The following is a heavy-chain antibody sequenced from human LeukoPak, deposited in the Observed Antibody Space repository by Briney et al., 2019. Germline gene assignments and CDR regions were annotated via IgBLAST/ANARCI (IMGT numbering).Heavy chain of an antibody. Sequence: SETLSLTCTVSGGSISSYYWSWIRQPAGKGLEWIGRVYTSGSTSYNPSLKSRVTMSVDTSKNQFSLKLSSVTAADTAVYYCAREVLLAAAGRWFDPWGQGTLVTVSS. CDR2: VYTSGST. CDR1: GGSISSYY. J-gene: IGHJ5*02. D-gene: IGHD6-13*01. CDR3: AREVLLAAAGRWFDP. V-gene: IGHV4-4*07.